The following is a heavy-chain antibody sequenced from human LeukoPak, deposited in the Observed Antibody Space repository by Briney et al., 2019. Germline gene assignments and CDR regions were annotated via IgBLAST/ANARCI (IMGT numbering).Heavy chain of an antibody. J-gene: IGHJ3*02. D-gene: IGHD3-3*01. V-gene: IGHV4-38-2*01. Sequence: ASETLSPTCGVSGYSISSGYYWGWIRQPPGKGLEWIGSIYHSGSTYYNPSLKSRVTISVDTSKNQFSLKLRSVTAADTALYYCARWDSGEWFHDAFDIWGQGTRVTVFS. CDR3: ARWDSGEWFHDAFDI. CDR1: GYSISSGYY. CDR2: IYHSGST.